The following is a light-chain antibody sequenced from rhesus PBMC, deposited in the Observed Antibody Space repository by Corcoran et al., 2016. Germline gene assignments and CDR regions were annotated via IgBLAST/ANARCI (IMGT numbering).Light chain of an antibody. J-gene: IGKJ1*01. CDR2: PAS. CDR1: QAISTW. V-gene: IGKV1-21*01. Sequence: DIQMTQSPSSLSASVGDRITITCQASQAISTWLAWYQQKPGKAPKFLNYPASPLQSGVPSRFRGSRSGTVCTLTISSRQPEDFATYYCQQHNSDPWTFGQGTKVEIK. CDR3: QQHNSDPWT.